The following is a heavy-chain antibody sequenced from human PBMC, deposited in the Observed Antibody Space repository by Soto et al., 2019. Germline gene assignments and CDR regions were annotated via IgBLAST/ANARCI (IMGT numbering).Heavy chain of an antibody. CDR2: MNPNSGNT. Sequence: QVQLVQSGAEVKKPGASVKVSCKASGYTFTSYDINWVRQATGQGLEWMGWMNPNSGNTGYAQKFQGRVPMTRNTSTSTAYMELSSLRSEDTAVYYCARERSAAGTGGFDPWGQGTLVTVSS. J-gene: IGHJ5*02. V-gene: IGHV1-8*01. D-gene: IGHD6-13*01. CDR3: ARERSAAGTGGFDP. CDR1: GYTFTSYD.